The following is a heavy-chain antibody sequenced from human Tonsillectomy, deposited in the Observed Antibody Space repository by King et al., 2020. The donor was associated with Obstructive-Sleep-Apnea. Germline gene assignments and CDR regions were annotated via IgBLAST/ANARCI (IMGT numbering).Heavy chain of an antibody. CDR1: GFTFSSYA. Sequence: VQLVESGGGLVQPGGSLRLSCAASGFTFSSYAMDWVRQAPGKGLEWVSAISGSGGSTYYADSVKGRFTISRANSRDTLYLQMNSLRAEDTAVYYCAKEDYGDYYLPDYWGQGTLVTVSS. D-gene: IGHD4-17*01. J-gene: IGHJ4*02. V-gene: IGHV3-23*04. CDR3: AKEDYGDYYLPDY. CDR2: ISGSGGST.